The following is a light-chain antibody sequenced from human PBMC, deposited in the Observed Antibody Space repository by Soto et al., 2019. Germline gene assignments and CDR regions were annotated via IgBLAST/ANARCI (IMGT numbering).Light chain of an antibody. V-gene: IGLV2-14*01. Sequence: QSALTQPASVSGSVGQSITISCTGTSXDVGGYNYVSWYQQHPGEAPKLLICEVSNRPSGVSNRFSGSKSGNTASLTISGLQAEDEADYYCCSYTTSTTLYVFGSGTKVTVL. J-gene: IGLJ1*01. CDR2: EVS. CDR1: SXDVGGYNY. CDR3: CSYTTSTTLYV.